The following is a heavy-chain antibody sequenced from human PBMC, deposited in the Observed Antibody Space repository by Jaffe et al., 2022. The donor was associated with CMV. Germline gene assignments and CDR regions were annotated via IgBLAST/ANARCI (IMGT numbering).Heavy chain of an antibody. J-gene: IGHJ6*02. V-gene: IGHV3-33*01. CDR1: GFTFSSYG. D-gene: IGHD1-7*01. CDR3: ARDQYLELSGYYYYYYYGMDV. CDR2: IWYDGSNK. Sequence: QVQLVESGGGVVQPGRSLRLSCAASGFTFSSYGMHWVRQAPGKGLEWVAVIWYDGSNKYYADSVKGRFTISRDNSKNTLYLQMNSLRAEDTAVYYCARDQYLELSGYYYYYYYGMDVWGQGTTVTVSS.